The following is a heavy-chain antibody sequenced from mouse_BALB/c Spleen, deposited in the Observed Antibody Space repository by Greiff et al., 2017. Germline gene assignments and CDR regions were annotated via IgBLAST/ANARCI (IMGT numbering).Heavy chain of an antibody. CDR2: IDPANGNT. CDR1: GFNIKDTY. V-gene: IGHV14-3*02. D-gene: IGHD2-3*01. CDR3: ADGYYGWYFDV. J-gene: IGHJ1*01. Sequence: VQLKQSGAELVKPGASVKLSCTASGFNIKDTYMHWVKQRPEQGLEWIGRIDPANGNTKYDPKFQGKATITADTSSNTAYLQLSSLTSEDTAVYYCADGYYGWYFDVWGAGTTVTVSS.